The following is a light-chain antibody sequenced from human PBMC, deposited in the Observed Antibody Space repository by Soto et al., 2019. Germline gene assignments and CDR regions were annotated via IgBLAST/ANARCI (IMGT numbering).Light chain of an antibody. CDR3: QQQGSTPPSWA. J-gene: IGKJ1*01. V-gene: IGKV3-20*01. Sequence: IELTQSPCTLSLSPGERATLSCRASQSLSSHYLACYQQRPGQAPMLLIYHASIRATGMPDRFSGSGSGTDFFLTISRLEPEDFAVYYCQQQGSTPPSWAFGQGTKLEIK. CDR2: HAS. CDR1: QSLSSHY.